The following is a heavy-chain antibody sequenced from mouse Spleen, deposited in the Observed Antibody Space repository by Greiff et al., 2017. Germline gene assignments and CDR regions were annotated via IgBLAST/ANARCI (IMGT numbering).Heavy chain of an antibody. J-gene: IGHJ2*01. Sequence: QVQLKESGAELAKPGASVKLSCKASGYTFTSYWMHWVKQRPGQGLEWIGYINPSSGYTKYNQKFKDKATLTADKSSSTAYMQLSSLTSEDSAVYYCARYYYGSSYYLDYWGQGTTLTVSS. D-gene: IGHD1-1*01. CDR2: INPSSGYT. CDR3: ARYYYGSSYYLDY. V-gene: IGHV1-7*01. CDR1: GYTFTSYW.